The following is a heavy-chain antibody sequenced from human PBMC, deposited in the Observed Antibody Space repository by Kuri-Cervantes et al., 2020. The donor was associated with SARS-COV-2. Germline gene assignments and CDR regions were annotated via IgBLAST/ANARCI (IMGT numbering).Heavy chain of an antibody. V-gene: IGHV3-33*08. CDR1: GFTFSSYG. CDR3: AREGIRLWEGIYYYYYGMDV. D-gene: IGHD5-18*01. Sequence: GGSLRLSCAASGFTFSSYGMHWVRQAPGKGLAWVAVIWYDGSNKYYADSVKGRFTISRDNSKNTLYLQMNGLRAEDTAVYYCAREGIRLWEGIYYYYYGMDVWGQGTTVTVSS. CDR2: IWYDGSNK. J-gene: IGHJ6*02.